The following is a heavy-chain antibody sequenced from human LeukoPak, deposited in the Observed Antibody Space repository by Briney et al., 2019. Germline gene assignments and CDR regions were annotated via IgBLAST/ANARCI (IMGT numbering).Heavy chain of an antibody. V-gene: IGHV4-39*07. CDR1: GGSISSSGYY. Sequence: SETLSLTCTGSGGSISSSGYYWGWIRQPPGKGLEWIGSIYYSGGNYYNPSLNSRVTISVDTSKNQFSLRLSSVTAADTAVYYCARGPYYFDSWGPGTLVTVSS. CDR3: ARGPYYFDS. CDR2: IYYSGGN. J-gene: IGHJ4*02.